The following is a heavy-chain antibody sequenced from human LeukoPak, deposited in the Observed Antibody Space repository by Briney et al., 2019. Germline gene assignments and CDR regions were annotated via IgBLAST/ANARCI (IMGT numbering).Heavy chain of an antibody. Sequence: GGSLRLSCAASGFTFSSYAMSWVRQAPGKGLEWVSAISGSGGSTYYADSVKGRFTISRDNSKNTLYLQMNSLRAEDTAVYYCAKTTMVRGVDVNWFDPWGQGTLVTVSS. CDR1: GFTFSSYA. J-gene: IGHJ5*02. CDR2: ISGSGGST. D-gene: IGHD3-10*01. CDR3: AKTTMVRGVDVNWFDP. V-gene: IGHV3-23*01.